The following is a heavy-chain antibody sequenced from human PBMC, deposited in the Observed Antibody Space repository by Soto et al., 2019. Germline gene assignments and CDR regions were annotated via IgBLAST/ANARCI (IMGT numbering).Heavy chain of an antibody. Sequence: GGSLRLSCAASGFSFSGKTMHWVRQAPGKGLEWVALVSPDGRQTYYADSVKGRFTVSRDNSKNTLYLQMNSLRAEDTAVYYCAKDMATHYYDSSGPLFAFDIWGQGTMVTVSS. J-gene: IGHJ3*02. V-gene: IGHV3-30*04. CDR1: GFSFSGKT. CDR2: VSPDGRQT. CDR3: AKDMATHYYDSSGPLFAFDI. D-gene: IGHD3-22*01.